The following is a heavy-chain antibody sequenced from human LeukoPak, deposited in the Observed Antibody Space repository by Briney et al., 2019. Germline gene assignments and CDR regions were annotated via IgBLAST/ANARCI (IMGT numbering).Heavy chain of an antibody. Sequence: ASVKVSCKASGGTFSSYAISWVRQAPGQGLEWMGGIIPIFGTANYAQKFQGRVTITADESTSTAYMELSSLGSEDTAVYYCARARLGYYDSSGYYWGQGTLVTVSS. CDR2: IIPIFGTA. CDR3: ARARLGYYDSSGYY. J-gene: IGHJ4*02. CDR1: GGTFSSYA. V-gene: IGHV1-69*13. D-gene: IGHD3-22*01.